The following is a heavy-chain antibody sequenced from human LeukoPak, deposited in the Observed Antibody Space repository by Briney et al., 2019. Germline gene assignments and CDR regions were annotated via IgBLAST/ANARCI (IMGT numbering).Heavy chain of an antibody. CDR3: ARGHCSSTSCSRNWFDP. V-gene: IGHV4-59*11. D-gene: IGHD2-2*01. Sequence: SETLSLTCTVSGGSIRSHYWSWIRQPPGKGLEWIGYIYYSGSTNYNPSLMSRVTISVDTSKNQFSLKLSSVTAADTAVYYCARGHCSSTSCSRNWFDPWGQGTLVTVSS. J-gene: IGHJ5*02. CDR1: GGSIRSHY. CDR2: IYYSGST.